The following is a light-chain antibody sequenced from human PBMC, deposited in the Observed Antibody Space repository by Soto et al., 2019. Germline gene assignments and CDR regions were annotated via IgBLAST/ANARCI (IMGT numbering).Light chain of an antibody. CDR2: AAS. Sequence: IQFTQSPSSLSASVGDRFTITCRASQGISSDLAWYQQKPGKAPNLLIYAASTLQRGAPSRLSGSRSRTDFTLTISSLQPEDFATHDCHQLNSYPPTFGGGTKVEIK. CDR1: QGISSD. CDR3: HQLNSYPPT. J-gene: IGKJ4*01. V-gene: IGKV1-9*01.